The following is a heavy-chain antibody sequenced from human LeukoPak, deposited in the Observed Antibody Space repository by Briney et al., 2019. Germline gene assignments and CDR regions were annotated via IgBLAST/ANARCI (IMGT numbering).Heavy chain of an antibody. CDR1: GFTFSSYG. D-gene: IGHD3-10*01. V-gene: IGHV3-13*01. CDR2: IGTAGDT. J-gene: IGHJ4*02. CDR3: ARGAYYGSGAFFDY. Sequence: GRSLRLSCAASGFTFSSYGMHWVRQATGKGLEWVSAIGTAGDTYYPGSVKGRFTISRENAKNSLYLQMNSLRAGDTAVYYCARGAYYGSGAFFDYWGQGTLVTVSS.